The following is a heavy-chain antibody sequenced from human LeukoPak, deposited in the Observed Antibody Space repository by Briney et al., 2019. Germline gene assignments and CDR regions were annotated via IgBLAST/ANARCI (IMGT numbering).Heavy chain of an antibody. CDR2: VRSDGRSK. D-gene: IGHD6-19*01. CDR3: AKQSLASSGWTAVDY. Sequence: PGGSLRLSCAASGFTFNSYGMNWVRQAPGKGLEWVAFVRSDGRSKYYADSVKGRFTISRDNSKRTLDLQMNSLRAEDTAVYYCAKQSLASSGWTAVDYWGQGTLVTVSS. V-gene: IGHV3-30*02. CDR1: GFTFNSYG. J-gene: IGHJ4*02.